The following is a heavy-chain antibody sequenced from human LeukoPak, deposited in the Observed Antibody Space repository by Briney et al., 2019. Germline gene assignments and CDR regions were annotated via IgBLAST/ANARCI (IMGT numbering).Heavy chain of an antibody. D-gene: IGHD3-10*01. CDR2: IFASGST. V-gene: IGHV4-4*07. J-gene: IGHJ4*02. CDR3: VRGWAPRGEKSSFAS. Sequence: PSETLSLTCTVSGASINSDYWTWVRQVAGKGLEWIARIFASGSTNYNPYLRSRITMSVDKSKNQFSLDLSSVTAADRGVYYCVRGWAPRGEKSSFASWGQGTLVTVSS. CDR1: GASINSDY.